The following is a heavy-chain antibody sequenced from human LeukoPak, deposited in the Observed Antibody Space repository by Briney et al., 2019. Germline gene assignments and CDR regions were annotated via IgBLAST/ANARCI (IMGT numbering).Heavy chain of an antibody. D-gene: IGHD6-19*01. CDR2: IKKDGSEK. CDR1: GFTFSNYW. Sequence: GSLRLSCAASGFTFSNYWMSWVRPAPGKGLEWVANIKKDGSEKYYVDSVKGRFTISRDNAKNSLYLQMNSLRAEDTAVYYCATVPVGQWLPFDYWGQGTLVTVSS. V-gene: IGHV3-7*03. J-gene: IGHJ4*02. CDR3: ATVPVGQWLPFDY.